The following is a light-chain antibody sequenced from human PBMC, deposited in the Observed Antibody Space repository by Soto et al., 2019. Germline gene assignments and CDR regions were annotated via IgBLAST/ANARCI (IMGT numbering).Light chain of an antibody. Sequence: DFQVTQSPSSLSASVGDRVTITCRASQSVRSHLNWFQQKPGKAPDLLIYGASTLQFGVPSRFSGSGSGTDFILTISNLQPEDFAIYYCQQSFRTPRTFGQGTKVDIK. V-gene: IGKV1-39*01. CDR1: QSVRSH. CDR3: QQSFRTPRT. CDR2: GAS. J-gene: IGKJ1*01.